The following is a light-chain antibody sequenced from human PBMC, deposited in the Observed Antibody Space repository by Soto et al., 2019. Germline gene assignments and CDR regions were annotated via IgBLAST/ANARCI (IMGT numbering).Light chain of an antibody. CDR1: QSVGRS. CDR3: QQRSSWPNA. Sequence: DIVLTQSPATLSLSPGQRAPLSCRASQSVGRSVAWYQHKAGQAPRLLFYDALTRATGIPPRFSGSGFGTDFTLTISSLESEDFAVDYCQQRSSWPNAFGQGPKVEIK. V-gene: IGKV3-11*01. J-gene: IGKJ2*01. CDR2: DAL.